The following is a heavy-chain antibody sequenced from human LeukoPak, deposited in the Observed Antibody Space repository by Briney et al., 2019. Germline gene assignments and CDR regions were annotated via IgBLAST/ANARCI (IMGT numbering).Heavy chain of an antibody. D-gene: IGHD6-19*01. J-gene: IGHJ4*02. CDR1: GFTFSSYS. CDR3: AVAVAGQFDY. CDR2: ISSSSSYI. Sequence: GGSLRFSCAASGFTFSSYSMNWVRQAPGKGLEWVSSISSSSSYIYYADSVKGRFTISRDNAKNSLYLQMNSLRAGDTAVYYCAVAVAGQFDYWGQGTLVTVSS. V-gene: IGHV3-21*01.